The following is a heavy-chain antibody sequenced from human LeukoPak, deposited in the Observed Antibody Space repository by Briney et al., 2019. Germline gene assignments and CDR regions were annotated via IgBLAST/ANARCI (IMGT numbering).Heavy chain of an antibody. CDR1: GGSFSGYY. CDR3: ARAPNWKHFDY. J-gene: IGHJ4*02. Sequence: PSETLPLTCAVYGGSFSGYYWNWIRQPPGKGLEWIGEINHSGTANYNPSLKSRVTISVDKSKNQFSLKLSSVTAADTAVYYCARAPNWKHFDYWGQGTLVTVSS. CDR2: INHSGTA. D-gene: IGHD1-1*01. V-gene: IGHV4-34*01.